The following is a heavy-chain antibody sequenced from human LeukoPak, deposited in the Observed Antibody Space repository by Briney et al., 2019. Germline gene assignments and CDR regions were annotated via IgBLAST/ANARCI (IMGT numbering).Heavy chain of an antibody. Sequence: PSETLSLTCAVSGGSLSRSNWWSWVRPPPGKGLDGIEETYYSGTTNYTPSLKSRVTISVDNSRNQFSLKLSSVTAADTAVYYCARGRGEGRGISLIRGVRAPSYNWFDPWGHGTQVTVSS. CDR2: TYYSGTT. J-gene: IGHJ5*02. D-gene: IGHD3-10*01. CDR3: ARGRGEGRGISLIRGVRAPSYNWFDP. CDR1: GGSLSRSNW. V-gene: IGHV4-4*02.